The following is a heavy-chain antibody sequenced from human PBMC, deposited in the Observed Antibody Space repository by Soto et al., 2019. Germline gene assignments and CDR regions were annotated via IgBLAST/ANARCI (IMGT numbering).Heavy chain of an antibody. D-gene: IGHD5-18*01. J-gene: IGHJ4*02. CDR3: ARDFYGGYTYGPGDY. CDR1: GFMFSAYW. CDR2: IHGDGGKI. Sequence: HPGGSLRVSCAASGFMFSAYWMSWVRQAPGKGLEWVANIHGDGGKIYYVDSVKGRFTISRDNAKRSLYLQMNSLRAEDTAVYYCARDFYGGYTYGPGDYWGQGALVTVSS. V-gene: IGHV3-7*01.